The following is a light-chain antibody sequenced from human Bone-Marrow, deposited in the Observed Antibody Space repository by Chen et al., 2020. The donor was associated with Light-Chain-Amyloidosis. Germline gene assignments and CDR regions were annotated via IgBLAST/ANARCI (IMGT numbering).Light chain of an antibody. CDR2: DDS. CDR1: NIGSTS. CDR3: QVWDRSSDRPV. V-gene: IGLV3-21*02. Sequence: SYVLTQPSSVSVAPGQKATIACGGDNIGSTSVHWYQQTPGRPPLLVVYDDSDRPSGIPERLSGSNSGNTATLTISRVEAGDEANYYCQVWDRSSDRPVFGGGTKLTVL. J-gene: IGLJ3*02.